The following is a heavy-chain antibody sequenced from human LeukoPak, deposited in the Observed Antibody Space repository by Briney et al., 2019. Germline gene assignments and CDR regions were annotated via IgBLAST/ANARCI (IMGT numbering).Heavy chain of an antibody. D-gene: IGHD6-13*01. CDR2: IIPIFGTA. CDR3: ARGEPSVGSSWYFDY. CDR1: GGTFSSYA. Sequence: GASVKVSCKASGGTFSSYAISWVRQAPGQGLEWMGGIIPIFGTANYAQKFQGRVTITADESTSTAYMELSSLRSEDTAVYYCARGEPSVGSSWYFDYWGQGTLVTVSS. J-gene: IGHJ4*02. V-gene: IGHV1-69*13.